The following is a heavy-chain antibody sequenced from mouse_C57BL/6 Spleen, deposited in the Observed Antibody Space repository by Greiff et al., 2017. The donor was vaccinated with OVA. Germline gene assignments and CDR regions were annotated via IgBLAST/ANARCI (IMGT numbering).Heavy chain of an antibody. D-gene: IGHD2-5*01. CDR3: ARDYSNYRWYFDV. J-gene: IGHJ1*03. CDR2: IYPGSGNT. Sequence: QVQLQQSGAELVRPGASVKLSCKASGYTFTDYYINWVKQRPGQGLEWIARIYPGSGNTYYNEKFKGKATLTAEKSSSTAYMQLSSLTSEDSAVYFCARDYSNYRWYFDVWGTGTTVTVSS. V-gene: IGHV1-76*01. CDR1: GYTFTDYY.